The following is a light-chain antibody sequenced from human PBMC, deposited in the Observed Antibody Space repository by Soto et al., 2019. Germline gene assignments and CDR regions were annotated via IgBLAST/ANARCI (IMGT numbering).Light chain of an antibody. CDR3: ERWDSNTVV. CDR2: VEGSGTY. CDR1: SRHSSYI. V-gene: IGLV4-60*02. Sequence: QPVLTQSSSASASLGSSVKLTCTLSSRHSSYIIAWHQQQPGKAPRYLMKVEGSGTYNKGSGVPDRFSGSSSGADRYLTIPAVEFEDGADYSCERWDSNTVVFGGGTQVTV. J-gene: IGLJ2*01.